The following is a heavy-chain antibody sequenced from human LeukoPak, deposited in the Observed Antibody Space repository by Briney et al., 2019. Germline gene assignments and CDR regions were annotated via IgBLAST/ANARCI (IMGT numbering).Heavy chain of an antibody. Sequence: GGSLRLSCAASGFTFSSYAMSWVRQAPGKGLEWVSAISGSGGSTYYADSVKGRFTISRDNSKNTLYLQMNSLRAEDTAVYYCAKDPLASRYCSSTSCYTNWFDPWGQGTLLTVSS. CDR3: AKDPLASRYCSSTSCYTNWFDP. V-gene: IGHV3-23*01. D-gene: IGHD2-2*02. J-gene: IGHJ5*02. CDR1: GFTFSSYA. CDR2: ISGSGGST.